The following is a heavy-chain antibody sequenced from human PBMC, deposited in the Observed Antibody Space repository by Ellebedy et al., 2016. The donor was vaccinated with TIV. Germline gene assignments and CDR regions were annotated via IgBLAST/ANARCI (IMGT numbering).Heavy chain of an antibody. J-gene: IGHJ3*02. CDR3: ARGTGSGDAFHI. CDR1: GYTFTTYS. CDR2: ISTSYGDT. D-gene: IGHD1-14*01. V-gene: IGHV1-18*01. Sequence: ASVKVSXXASGYTFTTYSITWVRQAPAQGLAWMAWISTSYGDTTYAQQPQDRVTLTTDTSTSTVYMEMRSLTSDDTAVYYCARGTGSGDAFHIWGQGTMVTVSS.